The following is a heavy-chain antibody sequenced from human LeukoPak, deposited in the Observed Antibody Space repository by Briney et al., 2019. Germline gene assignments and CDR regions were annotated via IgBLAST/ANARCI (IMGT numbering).Heavy chain of an antibody. Sequence: GGSLRLSCAASGFTFSDYYMNWVRQAPGKRLEWVSSISSSSSYIYYADSVKGRFTISRDNAKNSLYLQMNSLRAEDTAVYYCARVKWSTDDAFDIWGQGTMVTVSS. CDR2: ISSSSSYI. CDR1: GFTFSDYY. J-gene: IGHJ3*02. D-gene: IGHD1-26*01. V-gene: IGHV3-21*01. CDR3: ARVKWSTDDAFDI.